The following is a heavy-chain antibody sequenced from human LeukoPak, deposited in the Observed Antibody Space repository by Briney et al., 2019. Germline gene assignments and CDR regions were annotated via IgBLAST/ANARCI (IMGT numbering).Heavy chain of an antibody. D-gene: IGHD3-16*01. J-gene: IGHJ3*02. CDR2: ISSSSSYI. Sequence: GGSLRLSCAASGFTFSSYSMNWVRQAPGKGLEWVSSISSSSSYIYYADSVKGRFTISRDNAKNSLYLQMNSLRAEDTAVYYCARSETKGGAFDIWGQGTMVTVSS. CDR1: GFTFSSYS. CDR3: ARSETKGGAFDI. V-gene: IGHV3-21*01.